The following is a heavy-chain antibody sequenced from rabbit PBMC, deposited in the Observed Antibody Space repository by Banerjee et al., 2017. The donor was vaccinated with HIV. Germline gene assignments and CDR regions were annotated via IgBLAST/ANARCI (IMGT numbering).Heavy chain of an antibody. Sequence: QEQLEESGGDLVKPEGSLTLTCTASGFSFSSSYWICWVRQAPGKGLEWIACIYAGSSGYTYYASWAKGRFTISKTSSTTVTLQLTSLTAADTATYFCARDLAGVIGWNFNLWGPGTLVTV. CDR3: ARDLAGVIGWNFNL. V-gene: IGHV1S45*01. D-gene: IGHD4-1*01. CDR1: GFSFSSSYW. J-gene: IGHJ4*01. CDR2: IYAGSSGYT.